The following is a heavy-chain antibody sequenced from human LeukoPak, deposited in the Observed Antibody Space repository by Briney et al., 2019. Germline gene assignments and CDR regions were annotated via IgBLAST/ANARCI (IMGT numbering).Heavy chain of an antibody. Sequence: NPSETLSLTCAVYGGSFSGYYWSWIRQPPGKGLEWIGEINHSGSTNYNPSLKSRVTISVDTSKNQFSLKLSSVTAADTAVYYCARGTPPRQDYGDYRGYYYYGMDVWGQGTTVTVSS. V-gene: IGHV4-34*01. CDR3: ARGTPPRQDYGDYRGYYYYGMDV. J-gene: IGHJ6*02. CDR1: GGSFSGYY. D-gene: IGHD4-17*01. CDR2: INHSGST.